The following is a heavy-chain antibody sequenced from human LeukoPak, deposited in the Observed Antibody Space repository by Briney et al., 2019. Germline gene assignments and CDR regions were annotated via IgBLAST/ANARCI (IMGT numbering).Heavy chain of an antibody. Sequence: SVKVSCKASGGTFSSYAISWVRQAPGQGLEWMGRIIPIFGTANYAQKFQGRVTITTDESTSTACMELSSLRSEDTAVYYCASLTPLYCGGDCFGFDAFDIWGQGTMVTVSS. J-gene: IGHJ3*02. CDR2: IIPIFGTA. V-gene: IGHV1-69*05. D-gene: IGHD2-21*02. CDR1: GGTFSSYA. CDR3: ASLTPLYCGGDCFGFDAFDI.